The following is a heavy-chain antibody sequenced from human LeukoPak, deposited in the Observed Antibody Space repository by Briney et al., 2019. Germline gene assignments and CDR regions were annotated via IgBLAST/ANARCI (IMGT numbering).Heavy chain of an antibody. Sequence: PGGSLRLSCAASGFTFSSYAMSWVRQAPGKGLEWVSAISGSGGSTYYADFVRGRFTISRDISKTSLYLQMNSLRAEHTPVYYCARDSSGYPNWFDPWRQGTLVSVPS. CDR3: ARDSSGYPNWFDP. CDR2: ISGSGGST. CDR1: GFTFSSYA. V-gene: IGHV3-23*01. D-gene: IGHD3-22*01. J-gene: IGHJ5*02.